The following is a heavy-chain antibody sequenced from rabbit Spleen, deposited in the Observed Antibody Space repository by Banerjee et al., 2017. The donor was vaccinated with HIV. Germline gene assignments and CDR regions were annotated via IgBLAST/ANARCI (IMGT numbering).Heavy chain of an antibody. CDR1: GFSLFYYW. D-gene: IGHD3-1*01. V-gene: IGHV1S42*01. J-gene: IGHJ4*01. CDR2: IYAGDGST. Sequence: EESGGGLVKPGGTLTLTCKASGFSLFYYWMCWVRQAPGKGLDLIGCIYAGDGSTDYTNWVNGRFTISETSSTVDLKMTSLTAADTATYFCARDKELAIWGYEFDLWGPGTLVTVS. CDR3: ARDKELAIWGYEFDL.